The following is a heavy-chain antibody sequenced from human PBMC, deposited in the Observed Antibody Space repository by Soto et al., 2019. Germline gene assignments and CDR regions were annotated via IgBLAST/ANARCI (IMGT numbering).Heavy chain of an antibody. Sequence: GASVKVSCKASGGTFSSYAISWVRQAPGQGLEWMGGIIPIFGTANYAQKFQGRVTITADESTSTAYMELSSLRSEDTAVYYCARERGSFRVGAVAAYFDYWGQGTLVTVSS. CDR3: ARERGSFRVGAVAAYFDY. J-gene: IGHJ4*02. CDR1: GGTFSSYA. D-gene: IGHD6-19*01. CDR2: IIPIFGTA. V-gene: IGHV1-69*13.